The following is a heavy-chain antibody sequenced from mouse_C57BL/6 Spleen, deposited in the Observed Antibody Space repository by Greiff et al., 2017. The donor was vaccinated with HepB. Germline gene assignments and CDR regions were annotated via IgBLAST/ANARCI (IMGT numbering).Heavy chain of an antibody. J-gene: IGHJ3*01. CDR1: GFTFSSYA. CDR3: TREGDYDPWFAY. Sequence: EVQRVESGEGLVKPGGSLKLSCAASGFTFSSYAMSWVRQTPEKRLEWVAYISSGGDYIYYADTVKGRFTISRDNARNTLYLQMSSLKSEDTAMYYWTREGDYDPWFAYWGQGTLVTVSA. CDR2: ISSGGDYI. V-gene: IGHV5-9-1*02. D-gene: IGHD2-3*01.